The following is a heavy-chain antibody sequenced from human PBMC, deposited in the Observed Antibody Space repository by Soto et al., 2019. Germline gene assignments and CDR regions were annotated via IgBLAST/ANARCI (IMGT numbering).Heavy chain of an antibody. J-gene: IGHJ4*02. Sequence: PGGSLRLSCTASGFTFGDYAMSWFRQAPGKGLEWVGFIRSKAYGGTTEYAASVKGRFTISRDDSKSIAYLQMNSLKTEDTAVYYCTSDLAINYYDSSGSIGYWGQGALVTVSS. CDR2: IRSKAYGGTT. D-gene: IGHD3-22*01. CDR1: GFTFGDYA. V-gene: IGHV3-49*03. CDR3: TSDLAINYYDSSGSIGY.